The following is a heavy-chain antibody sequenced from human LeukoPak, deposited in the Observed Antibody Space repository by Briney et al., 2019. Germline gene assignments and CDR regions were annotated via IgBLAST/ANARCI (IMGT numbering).Heavy chain of an antibody. CDR3: ARGRSLYGSGSYGYYYYYYMDV. Sequence: GGSLRLSCAASGFSFSYFAMYWVRQAPGKGLEWVALTSYDGSYNYYTDSVKGRFSVSRDNSKNTLYLQMNSLRAEDTAVYYCARGRSLYGSGSYGYYYYYYMDVWGKGTTVTVSS. CDR2: TSYDGSYN. V-gene: IGHV3-30*04. CDR1: GFSFSYFA. D-gene: IGHD3-10*01. J-gene: IGHJ6*03.